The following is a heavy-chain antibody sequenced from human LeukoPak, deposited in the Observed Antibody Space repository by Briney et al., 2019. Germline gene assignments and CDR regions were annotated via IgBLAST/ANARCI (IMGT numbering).Heavy chain of an antibody. J-gene: IGHJ5*02. CDR2: IYSGGST. D-gene: IGHD3-22*01. V-gene: IGHV3-66*01. CDR1: GFTVSSNY. Sequence: PGGSLRLSCAASGFTVSSNYMSWVRQAPGKGLEWVSVIYSGGSTYYADSVKGRFTISRDNSKNTLYLQMNSLRAEDTAAYYCARDGYYYDSSGYAWGQGTLVTVSS. CDR3: ARDGYYYDSSGYA.